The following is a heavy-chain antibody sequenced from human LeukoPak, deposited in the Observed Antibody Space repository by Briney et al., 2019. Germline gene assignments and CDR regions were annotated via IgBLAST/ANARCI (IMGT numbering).Heavy chain of an antibody. J-gene: IGHJ5*02. CDR2: INPNSGGT. CDR3: ARGGCSPGSCYGWFDP. D-gene: IGHD2-15*01. CDR1: GYTFTGYY. Sequence: ASVKVSCKASGYTFTGYYMHWARQAPGQGLEWMGWINPNSGGTNYAQKFQGWVTMTTDTSTSTAYMELRSLRSDDTAVYYCARGGCSPGSCYGWFDPWGQGTLVTVSS. V-gene: IGHV1-2*04.